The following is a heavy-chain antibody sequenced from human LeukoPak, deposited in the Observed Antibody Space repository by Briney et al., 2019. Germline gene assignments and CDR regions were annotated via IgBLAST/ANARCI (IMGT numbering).Heavy chain of an antibody. CDR2: IIPIFGTA. J-gene: IGHJ5*02. D-gene: IGHD3-10*01. CDR3: ASGYGSGSYYNPVNWFDP. CDR1: GGTFSSYA. Sequence: SVKVSCKASGGTFSSYAISWVRQAPGQGLEWMGGIIPIFGTANYAQKFQGRVTITTDESTSTAYMELSSLRSEDTAVYYCASGYGSGSYYNPVNWFDPWGQGTLVTVSS. V-gene: IGHV1-69*05.